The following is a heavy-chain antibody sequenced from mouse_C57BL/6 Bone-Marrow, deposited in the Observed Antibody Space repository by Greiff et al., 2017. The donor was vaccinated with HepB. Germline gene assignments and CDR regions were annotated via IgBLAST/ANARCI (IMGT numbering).Heavy chain of an antibody. D-gene: IGHD1-1*01. CDR1: GYSFTAYN. J-gene: IGHJ1*01. CDR2: INPNYGTT. CDR3: ARSWDFLLLRSSYCYFRG. Sequence: VQLQQSGPELVKPGASVKISCKASGYSFTAYNMNWVKQSNGKSLEWIGVINPNYGTTSYNQKFKGKATLTVDQSSSTAYIQLNSLTSEDSAVYYCARSWDFLLLRSSYCYFRGSGEGTTVTVSS. V-gene: IGHV1-39*01.